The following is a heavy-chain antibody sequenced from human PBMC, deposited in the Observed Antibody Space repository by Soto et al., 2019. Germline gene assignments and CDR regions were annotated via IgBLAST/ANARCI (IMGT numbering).Heavy chain of an antibody. D-gene: IGHD5-18*01. CDR1: GFTFSSYA. Sequence: EVQLLESGGGLVQPGGSLRLSCAASGFTFSSYAMSWVRQAPGKGLEWVSAISGSGGSTYYADSVKGRFTISRDNSKNTRYLQMNSLRAEDTAVYYCARELRGYSYGYYDYWGQGTLVTVSS. CDR3: ARELRGYSYGYYDY. V-gene: IGHV3-23*01. CDR2: ISGSGGST. J-gene: IGHJ4*02.